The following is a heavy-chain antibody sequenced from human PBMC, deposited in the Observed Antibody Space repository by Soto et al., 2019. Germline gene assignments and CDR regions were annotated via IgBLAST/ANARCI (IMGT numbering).Heavy chain of an antibody. D-gene: IGHD4-17*01. CDR3: ARHRSVRTVTTDFDY. J-gene: IGHJ4*02. CDR2: IYYSGST. CDR1: GGSISSYY. V-gene: IGHV4-59*08. Sequence: QVQLQESGPGLVKPSETLSLTCTVSGGSISSYYWSWIRQPPGKGLEWIGYIYYSGSTNYNPSLKSRVTISVDTSKNQFSLKLSSVTAADTAVYYCARHRSVRTVTTDFDYWGQGTLVTVSS.